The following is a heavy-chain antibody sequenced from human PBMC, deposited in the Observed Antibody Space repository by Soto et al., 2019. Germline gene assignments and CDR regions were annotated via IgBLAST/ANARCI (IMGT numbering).Heavy chain of an antibody. CDR1: GGSITSYY. CDR3: ATGRVYFGSEY. D-gene: IGHD3-10*01. Sequence: QVQLQESGPGLVKPLETLSLTCTVPGGSITSYYWSWVRQPPGKGLEWIGYIYYNGNINYNPSLKCRLTRSLDTSKNQFSLRLSSVTAADTAVYYCATGRVYFGSEYWGQGTLVTVSS. CDR2: IYYNGNI. J-gene: IGHJ4*02. V-gene: IGHV4-59*01.